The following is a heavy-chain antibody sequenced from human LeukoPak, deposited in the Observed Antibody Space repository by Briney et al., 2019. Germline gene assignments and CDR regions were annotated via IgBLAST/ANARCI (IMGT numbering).Heavy chain of an antibody. D-gene: IGHD5-12*01. CDR2: VSYSGST. Sequence: SETLSLTCSVSGGSISSYYWTWIRQPPGKGLEWIGYVSYSGSTNYNPSLKSRVTISVDMSKNQFSLNLSSVTAADTAIYYCARQRRGYKGYTDYWGQGTLVTVYS. J-gene: IGHJ4*02. V-gene: IGHV4-59*08. CDR3: ARQRRGYKGYTDY. CDR1: GGSISSYY.